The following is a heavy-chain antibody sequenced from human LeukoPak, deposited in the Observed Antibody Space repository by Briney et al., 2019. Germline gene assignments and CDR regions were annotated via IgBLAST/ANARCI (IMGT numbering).Heavy chain of an antibody. V-gene: IGHV1-18*01. J-gene: IGHJ4*02. D-gene: IGHD1-26*01. Sequence: ASVKVSCKASGYSFTSYGISWVRQAPGQGVEWMGWISAYNGNTNYAQKLQGRGTMTTDTSTSTAYMELRSLRSDDTAVYYCARDSPYSGSYYPFDNWGQGTLVTVSS. CDR3: ARDSPYSGSYYPFDN. CDR2: ISAYNGNT. CDR1: GYSFTSYG.